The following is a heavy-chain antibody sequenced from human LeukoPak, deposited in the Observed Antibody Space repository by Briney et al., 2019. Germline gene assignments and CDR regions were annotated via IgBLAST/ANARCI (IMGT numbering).Heavy chain of an antibody. D-gene: IGHD3-10*01. J-gene: IGHJ4*02. CDR2: IYTSGST. V-gene: IGHV4-4*08. CDR3: ARDTWFGAGRTFDY. CDR1: GGSFSGYY. Sequence: SETLSLTCAVYGGSFSGYYWSWIRQPPGKGLEWIGRIYTSGSTNYNPSLKSRVTISVDTSKNQFSLKLSSVTAADTAVYYCARDTWFGAGRTFDYWGQGTLVTVSS.